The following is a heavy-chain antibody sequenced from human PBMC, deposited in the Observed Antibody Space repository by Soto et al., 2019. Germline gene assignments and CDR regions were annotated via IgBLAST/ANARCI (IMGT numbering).Heavy chain of an antibody. CDR2: IYQSGST. J-gene: IGHJ4*02. CDR1: GYSISIGNY. D-gene: IGHD1-26*01. V-gene: IGHV4-38-2*02. CDR3: ARVLGAPLYYFDY. Sequence: SETLSLTCPVSGYSISIGNYWGWVRQPPGKRLEWIGSIYQSGSTYYNPSLRSRATISVDTSKNQFSLKLSSVTAADTAVYYCARVLGAPLYYFDYWGQGILVTVSS.